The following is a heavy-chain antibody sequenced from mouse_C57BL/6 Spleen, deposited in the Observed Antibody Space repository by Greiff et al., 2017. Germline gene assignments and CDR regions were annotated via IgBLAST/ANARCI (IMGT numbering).Heavy chain of an antibody. CDR1: GFTFSDYG. D-gene: IGHD2-1*01. J-gene: IGHJ2*01. Sequence: EVKLVESGGGLVKPGGSLKLSCAASGFTFSDYGMHWVRQAPEKGLEWVAYISSGSSTIYYADTVKGRFTISRDNAKNTLFLQMTSLRSEDTAMYYCARPGNLYYFDYWGQGTTLTVSS. CDR2: ISSGSSTI. V-gene: IGHV5-17*01. CDR3: ARPGNLYYFDY.